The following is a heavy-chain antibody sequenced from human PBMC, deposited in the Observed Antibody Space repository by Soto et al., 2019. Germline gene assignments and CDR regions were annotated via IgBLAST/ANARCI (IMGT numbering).Heavy chain of an antibody. J-gene: IGHJ6*02. CDR1: GFTFSSYW. V-gene: IGHV3-74*01. CDR2: INSDGSST. CDR3: ARGDYDFTYYYGMDV. D-gene: IGHD3-3*01. Sequence: SGGSLRLSCAASGFTFSSYWMHWVRQAPGKGLVWVSRINSDGSSTSYADSVKGRFTISRDNAKNTLYLQMNSLRAEDTAVYYCARGDYDFTYYYGMDVWGQGTTVTVSS.